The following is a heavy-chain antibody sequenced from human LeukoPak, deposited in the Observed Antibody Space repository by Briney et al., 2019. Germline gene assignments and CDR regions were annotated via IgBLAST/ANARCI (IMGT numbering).Heavy chain of an antibody. CDR3: ARLKISTAGDAFNI. CDR1: GGSLSGRLYY. J-gene: IGHJ3*02. V-gene: IGHV4-39*01. D-gene: IGHD6-13*01. CDR2: IFYSGST. Sequence: ETLSLTCTVSGGSLSGRLYYWAWIRQPPGKGLEWIGSIFYSGSTYFNPSLKGRVTLSVATSKNQFSLRLSSVTAADAGPYYCARLKISTAGDAFNIWGQGTMVTVSS.